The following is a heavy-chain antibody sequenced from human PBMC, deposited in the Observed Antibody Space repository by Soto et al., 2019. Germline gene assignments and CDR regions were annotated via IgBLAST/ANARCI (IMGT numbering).Heavy chain of an antibody. J-gene: IGHJ4*02. CDR1: GGSISSGDYY. CDR3: ASYYCSGGSCYFGVFDY. V-gene: IGHV4-30-4*01. CDR2: IYYSGST. Sequence: QVQLQESGPGLVKPSQTLSLTCTVSGGSISSGDYYWSWIRQPPGKGLEWIGYIYYSGSTYYNPSLKSRVTISVDTSNNQCSLKLSSVTAADTAVYYCASYYCSGGSCYFGVFDYWGQGTLVTVSS. D-gene: IGHD2-15*01.